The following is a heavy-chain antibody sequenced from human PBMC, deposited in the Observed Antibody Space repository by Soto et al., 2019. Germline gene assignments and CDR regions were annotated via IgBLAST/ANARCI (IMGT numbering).Heavy chain of an antibody. D-gene: IGHD3-3*01. CDR1: GFTFSDYY. CDR2: SSSSGSTI. Sequence: GESLKISCAASGFTFSDYYMSWIHQAPGKGLAWGSYSSSSGSTIYYADSVKGRFTISRDNAKNSLYLQMNSLRAEATTVYYCARERALRFLGGYFDLWGRGTLVTVSS. V-gene: IGHV3-11*01. J-gene: IGHJ2*01. CDR3: ARERALRFLGGYFDL.